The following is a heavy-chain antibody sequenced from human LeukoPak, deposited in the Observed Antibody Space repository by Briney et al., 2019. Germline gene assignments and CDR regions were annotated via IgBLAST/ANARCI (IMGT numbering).Heavy chain of an antibody. Sequence: GGSLRLSCATSGFTFSSYGMHWVRQVPGKGLEWVAVISKDAKSNYHIDSVKGRFTISRDNSKNTLYLQMNSLRAEDTAVYHCAKDLGYSSGWSAPLSLDYWGQGTLVTVSS. CDR2: ISKDAKSN. CDR1: GFTFSSYG. J-gene: IGHJ4*02. D-gene: IGHD6-19*01. V-gene: IGHV3-30*18. CDR3: AKDLGYSSGWSAPLSLDY.